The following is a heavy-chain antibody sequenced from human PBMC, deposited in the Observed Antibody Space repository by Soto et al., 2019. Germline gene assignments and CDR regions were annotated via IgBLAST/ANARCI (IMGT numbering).Heavy chain of an antibody. Sequence: ASVKVSCKASGYTFTSYGISWVRQAPGQGLEWMGWISAYSGNTNYARDLQGRVTMTTGTSTSTAYMDLRSLRSDDTAVYYCARDRGYQLLCPDAFDIWGQGTMVTVSS. D-gene: IGHD2-2*01. CDR1: GYTFTSYG. V-gene: IGHV1-18*01. CDR2: ISAYSGNT. CDR3: ARDRGYQLLCPDAFDI. J-gene: IGHJ3*02.